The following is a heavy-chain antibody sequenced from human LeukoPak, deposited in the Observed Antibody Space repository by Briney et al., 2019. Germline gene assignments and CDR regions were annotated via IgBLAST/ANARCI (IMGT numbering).Heavy chain of an antibody. CDR1: GYTFTSFD. CDR2: MNPNSGNT. D-gene: IGHD4-11*01. Sequence: ASVKVSCKASGYTFTSFDINWVRRATGQGLEWMGWMNPNSGNTGCAQKFQGRVTITRNTSISTVYMELSSLRSEDTAVYYCARIDYSNAFDIWGQGTMVTVSS. CDR3: ARIDYSNAFDI. V-gene: IGHV1-8*03. J-gene: IGHJ3*02.